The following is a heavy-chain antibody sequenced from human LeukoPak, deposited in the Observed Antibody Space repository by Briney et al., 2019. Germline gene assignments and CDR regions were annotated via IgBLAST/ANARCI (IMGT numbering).Heavy chain of an antibody. V-gene: IGHV1-2*02. J-gene: IGHJ4*02. D-gene: IGHD5-24*01. CDR2: IHPPSGGT. CDR3: VRDPGWLQVDF. CDR1: GYTFTDYY. Sequence: GASVKVSCKASGYTFTDYYLHWVRQAPGQGLEWIGWIHPPSGGTNYAEKLQGRVTMTRDTSISTAYMELSRLTSDDAGVYYCVRDPGWLQVDFWGQGTLLTVSS.